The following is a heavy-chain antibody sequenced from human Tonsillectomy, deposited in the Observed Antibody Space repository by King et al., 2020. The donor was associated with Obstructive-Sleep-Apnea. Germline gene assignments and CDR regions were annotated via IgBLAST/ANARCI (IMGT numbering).Heavy chain of an antibody. CDR2: ISSDGSNK. CDR3: AGEYDMGASLDY. J-gene: IGHJ4*02. D-gene: IGHD1-26*01. CDR1: GFTFSTYT. V-gene: IGHV3-30*04. Sequence: VQLVESGGGMVQPERSLRLSCAASGFTFSTYTIHWVRQAPGKGLEVVALISSDGSNKYCADSVKGRFTISRDNSKNTLYLQMNSLRAEDTALYDCAGEYDMGASLDYWGQGTLVTVSS.